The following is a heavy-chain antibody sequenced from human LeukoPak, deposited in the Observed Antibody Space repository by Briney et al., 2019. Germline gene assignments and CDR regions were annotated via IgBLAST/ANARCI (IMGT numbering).Heavy chain of an antibody. CDR2: INTDGSST. J-gene: IGHJ4*02. CDR3: TTLYSGAMDY. V-gene: IGHV3-74*01. CDR1: GFTFSSYW. D-gene: IGHD1-26*01. Sequence: GGSLRLSCAASGFTFSSYWMHWVRQAPGKGLVWVSRINTDGSSTSYADSVKGRFTISRDNAKNTLYLQMNSLRAEDTAVYYCTTLYSGAMDYWGQGTLVTVSS.